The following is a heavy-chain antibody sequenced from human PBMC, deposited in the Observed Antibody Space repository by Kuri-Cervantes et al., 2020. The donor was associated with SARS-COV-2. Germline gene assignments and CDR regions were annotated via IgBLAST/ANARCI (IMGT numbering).Heavy chain of an antibody. CDR3: ARESAGFDWNYHYYGMDV. CDR2: ISYDGKSK. Sequence: GGSLRLSCAAPGFTFSSYAMHWVRQAPGKGLQWVAVISYDGKSKYYADSVKGRFTISRDNSKKMLYLQMNSLTVGDTASYYCARESAGFDWNYHYYGMDVWCQGTTVTVSS. J-gene: IGHJ6*02. CDR1: GFTFSSYA. V-gene: IGHV3-30*01. D-gene: IGHD5-12*01.